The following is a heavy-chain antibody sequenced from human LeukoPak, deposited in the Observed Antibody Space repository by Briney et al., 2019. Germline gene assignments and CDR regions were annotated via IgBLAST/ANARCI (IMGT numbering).Heavy chain of an antibody. D-gene: IGHD2-2*01. CDR2: IYYSGST. CDR3: ARHDLGYCSSTSCYAADNWFDP. Sequence: SETLSLTCTVSGDSISSSSYYWGWIRQPPGKGLEWIVSIYYSGSTYYNPSLKSRVTISVDTSKNQFSLKLSSVTAADTAVYYCARHDLGYCSSTSCYAADNWFDPWGQGTLVTVSS. CDR1: GDSISSSSYY. J-gene: IGHJ5*02. V-gene: IGHV4-39*01.